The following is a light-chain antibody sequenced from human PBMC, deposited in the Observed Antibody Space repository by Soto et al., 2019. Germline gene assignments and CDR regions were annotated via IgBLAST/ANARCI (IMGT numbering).Light chain of an antibody. V-gene: IGKV1-33*01. CDR1: QNINNY. CDR2: DAS. J-gene: IGKJ5*01. CDR3: QQYENLPA. Sequence: DIQRTQSPSSLSASVGDRVTITCQASQNINNYLNWYQQKPGRAPNLLIYDASNLEAGVPSRFRGSGSGRDFTFTIRRLKPDDIATYYCQQYENLPAFGQGTQLEIK.